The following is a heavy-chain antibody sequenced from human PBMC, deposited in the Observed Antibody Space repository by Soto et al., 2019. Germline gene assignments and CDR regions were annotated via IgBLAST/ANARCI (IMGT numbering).Heavy chain of an antibody. J-gene: IGHJ5*02. CDR1: GYSISSGYH. V-gene: IGHV4-38-2*02. CDR2: VHYSGNT. CDR3: ARQDRVVAEGRWFDP. D-gene: IGHD2-15*01. Sequence: PSATLSHTCTVSGYSISSGYHWAWIRQPPGKGLEWLGSVHYSGNTYYNPSLKSRLTISVDKSKNQFSLNLSSVTAADTAVYYCARQDRVVAEGRWFDPWGQGTLVTVSS.